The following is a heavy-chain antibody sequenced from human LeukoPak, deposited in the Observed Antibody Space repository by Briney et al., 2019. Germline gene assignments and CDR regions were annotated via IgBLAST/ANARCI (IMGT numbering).Heavy chain of an antibody. CDR1: GHSMNGLY. J-gene: IGHJ5*02. D-gene: IGHD6-13*01. CDR3: AREGSSGWYGGNWFDP. CDR2: LHPGGNP. Sequence: SQTLSLTCSVSGHSMNGLYWSWVRQTAGKGREWIGRLHPGGNPNYNPSLKSRVHLCVDKSKHHFSLRVASMTVADPAIFSVAREGSSGWYGGNWFDPWGQGTLVSDCS. V-gene: IGHV4-4*07.